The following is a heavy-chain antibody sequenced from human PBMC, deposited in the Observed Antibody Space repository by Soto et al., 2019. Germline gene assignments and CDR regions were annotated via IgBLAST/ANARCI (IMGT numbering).Heavy chain of an antibody. CDR2: MNPNSGNT. Sequence: ASVKVSCKAPAVTFTSYDINWVRQATGQGLEWMGWMNPNSGNTGYAQKFQGRVTMTRNTSISTAYMELSSLRSEDTAVYYCARVHYYYGMDVWGQGTTVTVSS. CDR1: AVTFTSYD. V-gene: IGHV1-8*01. CDR3: ARVHYYYGMDV. J-gene: IGHJ6*02.